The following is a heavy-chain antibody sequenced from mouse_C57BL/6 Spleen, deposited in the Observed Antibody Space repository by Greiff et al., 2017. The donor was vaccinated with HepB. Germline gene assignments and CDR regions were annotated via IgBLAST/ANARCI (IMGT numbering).Heavy chain of an antibody. Sequence: QVQLQQPGAELVRPGSSVKLSCKASGYTFTSYWMDWVKQRPGQGLEWIGNIYPSDSETHYNQKFKDKATLTVDKSSSAAYMQLSSLTSEDSAVYYCARGGYGYGFDYWGQGTTLTVSA. CDR1: GYTFTSYW. CDR3: ARGGYGYGFDY. V-gene: IGHV1-61*01. J-gene: IGHJ2*01. CDR2: IYPSDSET. D-gene: IGHD2-2*01.